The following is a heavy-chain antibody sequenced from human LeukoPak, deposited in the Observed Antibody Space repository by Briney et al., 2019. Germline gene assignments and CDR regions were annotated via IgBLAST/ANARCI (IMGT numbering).Heavy chain of an antibody. V-gene: IGHV3-53*01. Sequence: GGSLRLSCAASGFTVSSKYMSWVRQAPGKGLEWVSVIYSGGSTYYADSVKGRFTISRDNSKNTLYLQMDSLRAEDTAVYYCASEYCSSTSCSAPCYCGMDVWGQGTTVTVSS. CDR2: IYSGGST. CDR3: ASEYCSSTSCSAPCYCGMDV. CDR1: GFTVSSKY. J-gene: IGHJ6*02. D-gene: IGHD2-2*01.